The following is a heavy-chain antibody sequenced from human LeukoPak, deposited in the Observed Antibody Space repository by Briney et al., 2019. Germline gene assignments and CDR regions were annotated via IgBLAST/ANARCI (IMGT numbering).Heavy chain of an antibody. D-gene: IGHD4-23*01. CDR1: GFTFGRYA. CDR3: AKDHSYGGNSNWHFDP. CDR2: FSGSGVST. J-gene: IGHJ2*01. V-gene: IGHV3-23*01. Sequence: GGSLRLSCAASGFTFGRYAMSRVRQAPGKGLDWVPAFSGSGVSTYYADSVKGRFTISRDNSKDTMYLQLNSMRAEDTAVYYCAKDHSYGGNSNWHFDPWGRGTLVTVSS.